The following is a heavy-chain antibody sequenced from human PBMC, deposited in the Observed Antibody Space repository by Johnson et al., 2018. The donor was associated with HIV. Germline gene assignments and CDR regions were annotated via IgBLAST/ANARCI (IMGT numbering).Heavy chain of an antibody. D-gene: IGHD6-6*01. V-gene: IGHV3-30*04. CDR2: IGFDGTTK. Sequence: QMQLVESGGGVVQPGRSLRLSCAASGFIFSSYAIHWVRQAPGKGLQWVAVIGFDGTTKYYADSVKGRFTISRNNSKNTLYLQMNSLRAEDTAVYYCARESELLSSSDAFDIWGQGTMVTVSS. CDR1: GFIFSSYA. CDR3: ARESELLSSSDAFDI. J-gene: IGHJ3*02.